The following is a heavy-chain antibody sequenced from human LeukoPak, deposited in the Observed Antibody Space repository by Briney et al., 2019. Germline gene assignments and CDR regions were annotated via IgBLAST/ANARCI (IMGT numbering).Heavy chain of an antibody. Sequence: SETLSLTCTVSGGSTSSYYWTWIRQPAGKGLEWIGRIYSTGSTNYNPSLNSRVTMSVDTSKNQFSLKLNSVTAADTAVYYCARYISVAGKAGFDYWGQGTLVTVSS. CDR1: GGSTSSYY. D-gene: IGHD6-19*01. J-gene: IGHJ4*02. CDR2: IYSTGST. CDR3: ARYISVAGKAGFDY. V-gene: IGHV4-4*07.